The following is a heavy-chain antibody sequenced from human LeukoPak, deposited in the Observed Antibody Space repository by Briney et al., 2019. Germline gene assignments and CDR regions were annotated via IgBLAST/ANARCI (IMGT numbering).Heavy chain of an antibody. D-gene: IGHD5-18*01. Sequence: PSETLSLTCAVSGGFISSGYWWSWVRPPPGKGLEWLGYIYYSGSTYYNPSLKSRVTFSVDTSKNQFSLKLNPVTAADTALYYCARGTTDGYSYGRFDYWGQGTLVTVSS. CDR2: IYYSGST. CDR1: GGFISSGYW. J-gene: IGHJ4*02. V-gene: IGHV4-31*11. CDR3: ARGTTDGYSYGRFDY.